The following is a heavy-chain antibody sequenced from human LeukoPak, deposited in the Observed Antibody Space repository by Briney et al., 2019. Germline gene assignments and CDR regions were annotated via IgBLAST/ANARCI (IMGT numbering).Heavy chain of an antibody. Sequence: GGSLRLSCAASGFTFSSYAMSWVRQAPGKGLEWVSAISGSGGSTYYADSVKGRFTISRDNSKNTLYLQMNSLRAEDTAVYYCARDGRLPPTPPDSWGQGTLVSVSS. CDR3: ARDGRLPPTPPDS. D-gene: IGHD2-15*01. CDR2: ISGSGGST. V-gene: IGHV3-23*01. J-gene: IGHJ4*02. CDR1: GFTFSSYA.